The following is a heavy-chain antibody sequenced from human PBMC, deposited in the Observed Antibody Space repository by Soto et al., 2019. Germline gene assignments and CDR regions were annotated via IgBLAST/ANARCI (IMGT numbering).Heavy chain of an antibody. CDR3: ARDQEMATFGRAGYYYYGMDV. V-gene: IGHV1-69*13. Sequence: SVKVSCKASGGTFSSYAISWVRQAPGQGLEWMGGIIPIFGTANYAQKFQGRVTITADESTSTAYMELSSLRSEDTAVYYCARDQEMATFGRAGYYYYGMDVWGQGTTVIVSS. CDR2: IIPIFGTA. J-gene: IGHJ6*02. CDR1: GGTFSSYA. D-gene: IGHD5-12*01.